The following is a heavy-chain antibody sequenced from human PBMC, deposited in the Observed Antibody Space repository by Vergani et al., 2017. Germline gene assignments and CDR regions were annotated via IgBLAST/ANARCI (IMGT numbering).Heavy chain of an antibody. J-gene: IGHJ4*02. V-gene: IGHV1-24*01. CDR3: ATQLRSIVGARHDY. CDR2: FDPEDGEK. Sequence: QVQLVQSGAEVKKPGASVKVSCKVSGYTLTELSMHWVRQAPGKGLEWMGGFDPEDGEKISAQKFQGRVTITEDTSTDTAYMELSSLRSEDTAVYYCATQLRSIVGARHDYWGQGTLVTVSS. D-gene: IGHD1-26*01. CDR1: GYTLTELS.